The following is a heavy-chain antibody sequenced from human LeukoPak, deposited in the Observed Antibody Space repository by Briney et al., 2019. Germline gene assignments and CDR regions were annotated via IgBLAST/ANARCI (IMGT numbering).Heavy chain of an antibody. D-gene: IGHD6-6*01. CDR2: INPSGGST. J-gene: IGHJ4*02. CDR1: GYTFTNYY. V-gene: IGHV1-46*01. CDR3: AREGPYSDSSRSRFDY. Sequence: ASVKVSCKASGYTFTNYYIHWVRQAPGQGLEWTGIINPSGGSTSYAQKFQGRVTMTRDTSTSTVYMELSSLRSEDTAVYYCAREGPYSDSSRSRFDYWDQGTLVTVSS.